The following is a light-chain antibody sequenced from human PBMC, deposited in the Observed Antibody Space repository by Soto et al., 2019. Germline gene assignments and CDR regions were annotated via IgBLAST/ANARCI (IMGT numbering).Light chain of an antibody. CDR1: SSNIGSNY. CDR3: AAWDDSLSGVV. CDR2: RNS. V-gene: IGLV1-47*01. J-gene: IGLJ2*01. Sequence: QSVLTQPPSASGTPGQRVTISCSGGSSNIGSNYVYWYQQLPGTVPQLLIYRNSERPSGVPDRFSGSKSGTSASLAISGLRPEDEADCYCAAWDDSLSGVVFGGGTKLTVL.